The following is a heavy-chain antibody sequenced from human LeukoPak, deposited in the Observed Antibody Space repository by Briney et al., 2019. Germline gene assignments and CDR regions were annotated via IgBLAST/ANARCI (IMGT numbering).Heavy chain of an antibody. CDR2: ISSHKTYI. J-gene: IGHJ6*02. CDR3: ARSYTNYYDSSGYYYNYGMDV. CDR1: GFTFSSYS. D-gene: IGHD3-22*01. V-gene: IGHV3-21*01. Sequence: GGSLRLSCAASGFTFSSYSMNWVRQAPGKGLEWVSYISSHKTYIYYAYSVKDRFTISRDNSRNTVYMEMNSLRAEDTAVYYCARSYTNYYDSSGYYYNYGMDVWGQGTTVTVSS.